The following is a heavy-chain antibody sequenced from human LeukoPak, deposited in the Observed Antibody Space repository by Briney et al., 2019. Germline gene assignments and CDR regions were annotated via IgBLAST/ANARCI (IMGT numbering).Heavy chain of an antibody. Sequence: SETLSLTCAVYGGSFSGYYWSWIRQPPGKGLGWIGYIYYSGSTNYNPSLKSRVTISVDTSKNQFSLKLSSVTAADTAVYYCARDKDWFDPWGQGTLVTVSS. CDR1: GGSFSGYY. V-gene: IGHV4-59*01. J-gene: IGHJ5*02. CDR2: IYYSGST. CDR3: ARDKDWFDP.